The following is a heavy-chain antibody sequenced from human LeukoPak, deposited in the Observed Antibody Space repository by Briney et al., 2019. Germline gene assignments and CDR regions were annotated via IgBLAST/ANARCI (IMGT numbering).Heavy chain of an antibody. CDR2: VYSSGNT. J-gene: IGHJ3*02. V-gene: IGHV4-59*08. CDR3: ARRNDFGI. Sequence: SETLSLTCTVSGGSVSGDHWNWIRQPPGKGLEWIGYVYSSGNTNYNPSLKSRVTISIDTSKNQFSLKLSSVTAADTAVYYCARRNDFGIWGQGTMVTVSS. CDR1: GGSVSGDH.